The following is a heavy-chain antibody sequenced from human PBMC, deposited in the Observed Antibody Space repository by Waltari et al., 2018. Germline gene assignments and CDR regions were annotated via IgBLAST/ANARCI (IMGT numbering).Heavy chain of an antibody. CDR1: GVSITSNRHY. Sequence: QLQLQESGPRLVRPSETLSLICRFSGVSITSNRHYWAWIRQSPGQGLEWIGTVSYSGTTYIRPSLKSRVSVSRDTSKNQVSLILGSVTAADMAVYYCATYIGASVGTAAFDVWGQGTMVTVSS. V-gene: IGHV4-39*01. CDR3: ATYIGASVGTAAFDV. D-gene: IGHD5-12*01. J-gene: IGHJ3*01. CDR2: VSYSGTT.